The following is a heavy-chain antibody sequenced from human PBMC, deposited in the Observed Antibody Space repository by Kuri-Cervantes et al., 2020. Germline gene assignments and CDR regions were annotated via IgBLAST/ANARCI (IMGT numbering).Heavy chain of an antibody. CDR3: ATLGRARGVRYYYYYMDV. CDR1: GGTFSSYA. Sequence: SVKVSCKASGGTFSSYAISWVRQAPGQGLEWMGGIIPIFGTANYAQKFQGRVTITTDESTSTAYMELSSLRSEDTVVYYCATLGRARGVRYYYYYMDVWGKGTTVTVSS. J-gene: IGHJ6*03. D-gene: IGHD3-10*01. CDR2: IIPIFGTA. V-gene: IGHV1-69*05.